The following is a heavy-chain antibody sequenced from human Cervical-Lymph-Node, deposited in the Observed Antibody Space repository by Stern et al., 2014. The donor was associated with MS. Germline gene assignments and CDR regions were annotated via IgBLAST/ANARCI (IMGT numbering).Heavy chain of an antibody. V-gene: IGHV1-8*01. CDR1: GYTFTSYD. CDR2: MNPNSRNN. CDR3: ARPNYYDSSGYWFPFDY. J-gene: IGHJ4*02. D-gene: IGHD3-22*01. Sequence: QVQLVQSGAEVKKPGASVKVSCKASGYTFTSYDINWVRQATGQGLEWMGWMNPNSRNNGYAQKFQGRVTMTSTASISTSYMELSSLRSEDTAVYYCARPNYYDSSGYWFPFDYWGQGTLVTVSS.